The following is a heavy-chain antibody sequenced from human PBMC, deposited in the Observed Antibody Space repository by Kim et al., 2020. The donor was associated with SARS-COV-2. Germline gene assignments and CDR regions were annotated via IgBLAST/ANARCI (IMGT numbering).Heavy chain of an antibody. CDR3: ARGYFGFEQPVDY. CDR1: GFTFSSYG. Sequence: GGSLRLSCAASGFTFSSYGMHWVRQAPGKGLEWVAVIWYDGSNKYYADSVKGRFTISRDNSKNTLYLQMNSLRAEDTAVYYCARGYFGFEQPVDYWGQGTLVTVSS. J-gene: IGHJ4*02. D-gene: IGHD1-1*01. V-gene: IGHV3-33*01. CDR2: IWYDGSNK.